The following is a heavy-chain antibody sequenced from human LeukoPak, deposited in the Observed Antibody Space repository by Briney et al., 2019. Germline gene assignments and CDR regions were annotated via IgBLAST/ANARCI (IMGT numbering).Heavy chain of an antibody. CDR1: GFIFSDHY. D-gene: IGHD1-14*01. CDR3: ARPHRATAPAAADAFEI. J-gene: IGHJ3*02. CDR2: IRRKVDGYTT. Sequence: GGSLRLSCAACGFIFSDHYMDWVRQAPEKGLEWVGRIRRKVDGYTTEYAASVRGRFTVSRDDSENSLSLQMNSLKTEDTAVYYCARPHRATAPAAADAFEIWGQGTTVTVSS. V-gene: IGHV3-72*01.